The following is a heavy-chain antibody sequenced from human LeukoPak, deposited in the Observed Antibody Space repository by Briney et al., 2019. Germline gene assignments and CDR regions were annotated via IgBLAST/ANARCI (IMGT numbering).Heavy chain of an antibody. CDR2: ISAYNGNT. D-gene: IGHD3-16*02. V-gene: IGHV1-18*04. Sequence: GASVKVSCKASGYTFTSYGISWVRQAPGQGLEWMGWISAYNGNTNYAQKLQGRVTMTTDTSTGTAYMGLRSLRSDDTAVYYCARGGLMITFGGIIEFDYWGQGTLVTVSS. J-gene: IGHJ4*02. CDR3: ARGGLMITFGGIIEFDY. CDR1: GYTFTSYG.